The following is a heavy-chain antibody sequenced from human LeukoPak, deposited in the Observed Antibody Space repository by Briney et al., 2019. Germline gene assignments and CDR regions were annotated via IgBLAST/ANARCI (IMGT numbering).Heavy chain of an antibody. D-gene: IGHD5-12*01. CDR3: AKGHGFSAYDGGYYFDY. J-gene: IGHJ4*02. Sequence: GGSLRLSCAASAFTFGSYHMSWVRHAPGKGLEWVSVISGSGGSTYYADSVKGRFTISRDNSKNTLYLQMNSLRAEDTAVYYCAKGHGFSAYDGGYYFDYWGQGTLVTVSS. CDR2: ISGSGGST. CDR1: AFTFGSYH. V-gene: IGHV3-23*01.